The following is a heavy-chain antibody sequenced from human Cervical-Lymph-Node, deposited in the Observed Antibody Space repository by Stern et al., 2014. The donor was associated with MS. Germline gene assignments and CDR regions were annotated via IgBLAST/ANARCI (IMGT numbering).Heavy chain of an antibody. V-gene: IGHV4-59*01. CDR3: ARGGFSTSAQSNWFDP. CDR1: GGSISSYY. D-gene: IGHD1/OR15-1a*01. CDR2: ISNSGRT. J-gene: IGHJ5*02. Sequence: VHLVESGPGLVKPSETLSLTCTVSGGSISSYYWTWIRQFPGKGLEWIGYISNSGRTNYNPSLKSRVTISVDTSKNQFSLNLSSVTAADTAVFYCARGGFSTSAQSNWFDPWGQGTLVTVSS.